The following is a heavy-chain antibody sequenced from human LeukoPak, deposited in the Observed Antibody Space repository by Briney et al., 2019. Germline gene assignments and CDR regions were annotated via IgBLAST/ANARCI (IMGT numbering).Heavy chain of an antibody. CDR3: AKVTDSSGYFPSDY. Sequence: GGSLRLSCAASGFTFSSYAMHWVRQAPGKGLEWVAVIWYDGSNKYYADSVKGRSTISRDNSKNTLYLQMNSLRADDTAAYYCAKVTDSSGYFPSDYWGQGTLVTVSS. V-gene: IGHV3-33*06. CDR1: GFTFSSYA. J-gene: IGHJ4*02. CDR2: IWYDGSNK. D-gene: IGHD3-22*01.